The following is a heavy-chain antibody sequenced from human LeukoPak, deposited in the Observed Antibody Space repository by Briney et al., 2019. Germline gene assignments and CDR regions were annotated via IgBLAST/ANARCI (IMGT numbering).Heavy chain of an antibody. D-gene: IGHD1-26*01. CDR1: GYSLSTGYY. CDR2: MYHSGST. J-gene: IGHJ4*02. Sequence: PSETLSLTCAVSGYSLSTGYYWGWIRQPPGRGLEWIGRMYHSGSTYYNPSLKSRVTILGDTAKNEFSLKLSSVTAAETAIYYCAKIRSVSSADPFDYWRQGTRVTVSS. CDR3: AKIRSVSSADPFDY. V-gene: IGHV4-38-2*01.